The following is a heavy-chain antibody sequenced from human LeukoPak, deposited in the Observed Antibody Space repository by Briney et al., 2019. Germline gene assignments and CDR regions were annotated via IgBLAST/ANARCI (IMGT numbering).Heavy chain of an antibody. D-gene: IGHD1-26*01. CDR2: IKSKTGGGTT. V-gene: IGHV3-15*01. CDR1: GFTFSNSW. CDR3: TTDRVGANWWDYYYYGMDV. Sequence: PGGSLRLSCAASGFTFSNSWMSWVRQAPGKGLEWVGRIKSKTGGGTTDYAAPVKGRFTISRDDSKNTLYLQMNSLKTEDTAVYYCTTDRVGANWWDYYYYGMDVWGQGTTVTVSS. J-gene: IGHJ6*02.